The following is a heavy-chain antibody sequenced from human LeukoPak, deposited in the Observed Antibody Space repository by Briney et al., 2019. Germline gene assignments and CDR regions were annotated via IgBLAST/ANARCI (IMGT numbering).Heavy chain of an antibody. CDR3: ARDRSSGWYGPFGY. CDR1: GYTFTSYG. J-gene: IGHJ4*02. CDR2: ISAYNGNT. V-gene: IGHV1-18*04. Sequence: ASVKVSCKASGYTFTSYGISWVRQAPGQGLEWMGWISAYNGNTNYAQKLQGRVTMTTDTSTSTAYMELRSLRSDDTAVYYCARDRSSGWYGPFGYWGQGTLATVSS. D-gene: IGHD6-19*01.